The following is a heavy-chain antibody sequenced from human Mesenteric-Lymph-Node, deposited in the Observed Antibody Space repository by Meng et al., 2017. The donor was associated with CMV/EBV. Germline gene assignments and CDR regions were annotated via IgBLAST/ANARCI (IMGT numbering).Heavy chain of an antibody. CDR2: IKSRIDGGTP. CDR1: AIAFTDAW. J-gene: IGHJ4*02. D-gene: IGHD1-1*01. CDR3: TTGPKGWNPDY. V-gene: IGHV3-15*01. Sequence: GESLKISCEASAIAFTDAWMSWVRQIPGKGLEWVGHIKSRIDGGTPDYAAPVKDRFSISRDDSTSMLYLQMNSLKTEDTGLYYCTTGPKGWNPDYWGQGTLVTVSS.